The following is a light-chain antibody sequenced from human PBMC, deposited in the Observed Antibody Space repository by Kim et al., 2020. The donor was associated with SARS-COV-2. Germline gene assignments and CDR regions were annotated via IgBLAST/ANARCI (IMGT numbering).Light chain of an antibody. Sequence: RSASAGDRVTITCRASQSISTFLNWYQQKPGKAPQLLISAASSLQSGVPSRFSGSGSGTEFTLPINNLQPVDFATYYCQHLGTFGLGTKVDIK. CDR3: QHLGT. CDR2: AAS. CDR1: QSISTF. J-gene: IGKJ1*01. V-gene: IGKV1-39*01.